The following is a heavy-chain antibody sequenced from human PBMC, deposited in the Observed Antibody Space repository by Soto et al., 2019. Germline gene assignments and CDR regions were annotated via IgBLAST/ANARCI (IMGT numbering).Heavy chain of an antibody. CDR1: GYTFTSYY. J-gene: IGHJ5*02. Sequence: ASVKVSCKASGYTFTSYYMHWVRQAPGQGLEWMGIINPSGGSTSYAQKFQGRVTMTRDTSTSTVYMELSSLRSEDTAVYYCARDSDVIAARPIALGWFGPWGQGTLVTVSS. V-gene: IGHV1-46*01. D-gene: IGHD6-6*01. CDR3: ARDSDVIAARPIALGWFGP. CDR2: INPSGGST.